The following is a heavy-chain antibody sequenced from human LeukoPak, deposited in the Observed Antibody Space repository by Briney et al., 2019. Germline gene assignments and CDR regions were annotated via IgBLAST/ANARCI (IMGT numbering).Heavy chain of an antibody. CDR1: GFTVSSNY. Sequence: PGGSLRLSCAASGFTVSSNYMSWVRQAPGQGLEWMGLINPSGGSTSYAQKFQGRVTMTRDMSTSTVYMELSSLRSEDTAVYYCARTYYYDRSGYYYGYWGQGTLVTVSS. CDR3: ARTYYYDRSGYYYGY. J-gene: IGHJ4*02. D-gene: IGHD3-22*01. V-gene: IGHV1-46*01. CDR2: INPSGGST.